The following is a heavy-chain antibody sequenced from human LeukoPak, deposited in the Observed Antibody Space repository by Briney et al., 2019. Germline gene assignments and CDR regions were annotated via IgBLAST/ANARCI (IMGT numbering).Heavy chain of an antibody. Sequence: GGSLRLSCAASGFTFSSYEMNWVRQAPGKGLEWVSYISSSGSTIYYADSMKGRFTISRDNAKNSLYLQMNSLRAEDTAVYYCARDGLDSSGWYRYYYYGMDVWGQGTTVTVSS. D-gene: IGHD6-19*01. J-gene: IGHJ6*02. CDR2: ISSSGSTI. CDR1: GFTFSSYE. V-gene: IGHV3-48*03. CDR3: ARDGLDSSGWYRYYYYGMDV.